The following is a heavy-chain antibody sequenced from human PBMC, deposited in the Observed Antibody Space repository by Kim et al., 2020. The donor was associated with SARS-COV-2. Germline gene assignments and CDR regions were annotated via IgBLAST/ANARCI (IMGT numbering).Heavy chain of an antibody. Sequence: GGSLRLSCSASGFTFSSFWMHWVRQAPGKGLVWVSRITGDGSSTVYADSVKGRFTISRDNAKNTVYLEMNRLTAEDTAVYYCARGGGSGHFDFWGQGTLV. CDR2: ITGDGSST. D-gene: IGHD2-15*01. CDR1: GFTFSSFW. CDR3: ARGGGSGHFDF. J-gene: IGHJ4*02. V-gene: IGHV3-74*01.